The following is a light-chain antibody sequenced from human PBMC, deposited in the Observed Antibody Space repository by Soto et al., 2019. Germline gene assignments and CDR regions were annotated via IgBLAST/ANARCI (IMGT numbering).Light chain of an antibody. Sequence: EIVMTQSPATLYVSPGERASLSCRARQSISTNLAWYQQKPGQAPRLLIYGASTRATGIPARFSGSGSGTEFTLTISSPQSEDFAVYYGQQYDKWPLTFGPGTTVDIE. J-gene: IGKJ3*01. CDR1: QSISTN. CDR2: GAS. CDR3: QQYDKWPLT. V-gene: IGKV3-15*01.